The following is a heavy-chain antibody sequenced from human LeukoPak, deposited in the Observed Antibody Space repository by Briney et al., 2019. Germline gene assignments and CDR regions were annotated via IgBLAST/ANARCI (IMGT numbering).Heavy chain of an antibody. D-gene: IGHD2-2*01. V-gene: IGHV3-30*18. CDR1: GFAFSNYG. J-gene: IGHJ4*02. CDR2: ISYDASTK. CDR3: AKPRGYCSSTSCSKRTGDYFDY. Sequence: GGSLRLSCAASGFAFSNYGMHWVRQAPGKGLEWVAVISYDASTKYYADSVKGRFTISRDNSKNTLYLQMNSLRTEDTALYYCAKPRGYCSSTSCSKRTGDYFDYWGQGTLVTVSS.